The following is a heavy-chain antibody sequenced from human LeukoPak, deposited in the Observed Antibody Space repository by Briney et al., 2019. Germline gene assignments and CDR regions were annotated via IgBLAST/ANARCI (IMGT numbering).Heavy chain of an antibody. CDR3: TRAGYSSGFDS. D-gene: IGHD6-19*01. Sequence: QPGGSLRLSCAASGFTFSGYWMHWVRHAPGKGLVWVSRINSDGYSITYADSVKGRFTISRDNAKNTLYLQMNSLIAEDTAVYFCTRAGYSSGFDSWGQGTLVTVSS. V-gene: IGHV3-74*03. CDR1: GFTFSGYW. CDR2: INSDGYSI. J-gene: IGHJ5*01.